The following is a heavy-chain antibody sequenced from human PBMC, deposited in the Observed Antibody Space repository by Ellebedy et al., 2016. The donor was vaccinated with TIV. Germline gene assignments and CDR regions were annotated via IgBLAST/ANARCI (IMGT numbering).Heavy chain of an antibody. CDR1: GYTLTELS. CDR3: AADTRESGRYSSSWAGY. D-gene: IGHD6-13*01. J-gene: IGHJ4*02. CDR2: INPKRGGT. V-gene: IGHV1-2*02. Sequence: AASVKVSCKVSGYTLTELSMHWVRQAPGQGLEWMGWINPKRGGTNYAQKFQGRVTMTRDTSISTAYMELSRLRSEDTAVYYCAADTRESGRYSSSWAGYWGQGTLVTVSS.